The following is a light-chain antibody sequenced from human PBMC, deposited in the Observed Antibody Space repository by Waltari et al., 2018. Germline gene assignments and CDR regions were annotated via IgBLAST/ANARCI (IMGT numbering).Light chain of an antibody. V-gene: IGLV2-14*03. Sequence: QSALTQPASVSGSPGQSITISCTGTTSDVGGYNFVSWYQQHPGKAPKLMIYDVSNRPSWVSNCFSGSKSGNTASLTISGLQTEDEADYYCSSYRSSGTHYVFGTGTEVTVL. J-gene: IGLJ1*01. CDR1: TSDVGGYNF. CDR2: DVS. CDR3: SSYRSSGTHYV.